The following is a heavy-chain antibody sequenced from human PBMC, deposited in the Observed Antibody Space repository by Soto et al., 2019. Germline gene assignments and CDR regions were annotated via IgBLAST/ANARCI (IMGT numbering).Heavy chain of an antibody. V-gene: IGHV3-66*01. J-gene: IGHJ6*02. CDR1: GFTVSSNY. CDR3: ARGGDSSGYYYGMDV. CDR2: IYSGGST. D-gene: IGHD3-22*01. Sequence: GGSLRLSCAASGFTVSSNYMSWVRQAPGKGLEWVSVIYSGGSTYYVDSVKGRFTISRDNSKNTLYLQMNSLRAEDTAVYYCARGGDSSGYYYGMDVWGQGTTVTVSS.